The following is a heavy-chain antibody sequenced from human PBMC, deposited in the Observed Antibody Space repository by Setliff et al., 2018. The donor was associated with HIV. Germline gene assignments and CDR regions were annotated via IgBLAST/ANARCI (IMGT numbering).Heavy chain of an antibody. D-gene: IGHD6-19*01. CDR2: MNPNSGNT. Sequence: ASVKVSCKASGYTSTSYDINWVRQATGQGLEWMGWMNPNSGNTGYAQKFQGRVTMTRNTSISTAYMELSRLRSDDTAVYYCARDEVIEVAGDFDNWGQGTLVTVSS. CDR3: ARDEVIEVAGDFDN. J-gene: IGHJ4*02. V-gene: IGHV1-8*02. CDR1: GYTSTSYD.